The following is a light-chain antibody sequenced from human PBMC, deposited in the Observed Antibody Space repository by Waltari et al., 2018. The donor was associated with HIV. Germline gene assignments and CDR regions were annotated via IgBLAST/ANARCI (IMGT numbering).Light chain of an antibody. Sequence: EIVLTQSPATLSLSPGESATLSCSASQSVRSASLAWYQQTPGRSPSPLIYGATNRGAGNPDRFSCRGSGTGFTLNINRLEPEDFGGYYWQQQGDLPPVTFGPGTKVDIK. V-gene: IGKV3-20*01. CDR1: QSVRSAS. CDR2: GAT. CDR3: QQQGDLPPVT. J-gene: IGKJ3*01.